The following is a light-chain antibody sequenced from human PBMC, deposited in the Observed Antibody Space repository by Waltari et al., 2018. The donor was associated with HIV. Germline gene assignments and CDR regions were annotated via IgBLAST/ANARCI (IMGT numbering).Light chain of an antibody. V-gene: IGLV2-11*01. CDR3: SSHAVISTYV. J-gene: IGLJ1*01. CDR2: YVT. CDR1: SSDVGNYDF. Sequence: QSALTQPRSVSGSPGQSVTISCTGTSSDVGNYDFVSWYQQHPGKAPRLIIFYVTMRPSGVPDRFSGSKSGNTASLTISGLQADDEADYFCSSHAVISTYVFGVGTTVTVL.